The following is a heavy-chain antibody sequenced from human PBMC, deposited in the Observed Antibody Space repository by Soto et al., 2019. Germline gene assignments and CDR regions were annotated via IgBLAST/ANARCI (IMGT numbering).Heavy chain of an antibody. J-gene: IGHJ4*02. CDR1: GGTFRNHV. Sequence: VHLLQSGAEVKKPGSSVKVSCKASGGTFRNHVFNWVRQAPGQGLEWMGGIIPVFGTPNYAQTFQGRFTITADESTSTVYMELSSLKSEDTAVYYCARDLEFRDGNISHLDFWGQGTLVTVSS. V-gene: IGHV1-69*01. CDR3: ARDLEFRDGNISHLDF. CDR2: IIPVFGTP. D-gene: IGHD3-10*01.